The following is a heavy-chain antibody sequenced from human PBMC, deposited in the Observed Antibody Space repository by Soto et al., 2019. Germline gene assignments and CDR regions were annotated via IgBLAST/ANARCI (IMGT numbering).Heavy chain of an antibody. CDR2: IYYSGST. CDR3: ARLLTTVTTSDY. Sequence: SETLSLTCTVSGGSISSSSYYWGWIRQPPGKGLEWIGSIYYSGSTYYNPSLKSRVTISVDTSKNQFSLKLSSVTAADTAVYDCARLLTTVTTSDYWGQGTLVTVSS. D-gene: IGHD4-17*01. V-gene: IGHV4-39*01. CDR1: GGSISSSSYY. J-gene: IGHJ4*02.